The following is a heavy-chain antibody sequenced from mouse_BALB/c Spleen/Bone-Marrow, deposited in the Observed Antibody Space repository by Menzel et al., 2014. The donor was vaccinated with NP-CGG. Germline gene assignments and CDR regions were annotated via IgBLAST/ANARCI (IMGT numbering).Heavy chain of an antibody. CDR3: AREIINDYHWYFDV. Sequence: AQLKEYGGGLVQPGGSLRLSCATSGFTFTAYYMSWVRQPPGKALEWLGFIRNKANGYTTEYIASVKGRFTISRDNSQSILYLQMNTLRAEDSATYYCAREIINDYHWYFDVWGAGTPVTVSS. V-gene: IGHV7-3*02. D-gene: IGHD2-4*01. J-gene: IGHJ1*01. CDR1: GFTFTAYY. CDR2: IRNKANGYTT.